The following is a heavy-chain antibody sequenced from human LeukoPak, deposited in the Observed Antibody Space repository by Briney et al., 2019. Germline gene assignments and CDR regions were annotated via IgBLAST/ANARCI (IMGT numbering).Heavy chain of an antibody. CDR1: GYTFTGYY. V-gene: IGHV1-2*02. D-gene: IGHD3-3*01. CDR3: ARVDRRITIFGVVPYYFDY. J-gene: IGHJ4*02. CDR2: INSNRGGT. Sequence: ASVKVSCKASGYTFTGYYMHWVRQAPGQGLEWMGWINSNRGGTNDAKKFQGRVTMARATSISTAYMKPSRRKSDDTAVYYCARVDRRITIFGVVPYYFDYSGQGTLVTASS.